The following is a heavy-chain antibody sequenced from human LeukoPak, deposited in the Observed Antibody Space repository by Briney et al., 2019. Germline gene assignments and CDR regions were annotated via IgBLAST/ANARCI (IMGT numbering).Heavy chain of an antibody. CDR1: GGSFSGYY. J-gene: IGHJ4*02. CDR2: INHSGST. D-gene: IGHD6-13*01. V-gene: IGHV4-34*01. CDR3: ARRIAAAGRVFDY. Sequence: SETLSLTCAVYGGSFSGYYWSWIRQPPGKGLEWIGEINHSGSTNNNPSLKSRVTISVDTSKNQFSLKLSSVTAADTAVYYCARRIAAAGRVFDYWGQGTLVTVSS.